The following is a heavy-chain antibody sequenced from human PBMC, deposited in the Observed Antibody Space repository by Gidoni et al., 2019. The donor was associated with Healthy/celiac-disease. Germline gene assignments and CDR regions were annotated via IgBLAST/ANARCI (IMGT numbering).Heavy chain of an antibody. CDR2: INPNSGGT. J-gene: IGHJ4*02. V-gene: IGHV1-2*04. Sequence: LEWMGWINPNSGGTNYAQKFQGWVTMTRDTSISTAYMELSRLSSDDTAVYYCARAGRYFDWLLNSLDYWGQGTLVTVSS. D-gene: IGHD3-9*01. CDR3: ARAGRYFDWLLNSLDY.